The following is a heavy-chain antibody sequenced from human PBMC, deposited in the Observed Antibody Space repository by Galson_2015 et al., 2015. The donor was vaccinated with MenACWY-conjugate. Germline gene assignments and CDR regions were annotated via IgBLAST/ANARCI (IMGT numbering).Heavy chain of an antibody. CDR3: AGLIAAGDYFDN. D-gene: IGHD6-25*01. V-gene: IGHV4-59*08. CDR2: IYYSGST. Sequence: ETLSLTCTVSGGSISSNFWSWIRPPPGKGLEWIGYIYYSGSTNYNPSLKSRVTISVDTSKNQFSLRLSSVTAADTAVYHCAGLIAAGDYFDNWGQGSLDTVSS. J-gene: IGHJ4*02. CDR1: GGSISSNF.